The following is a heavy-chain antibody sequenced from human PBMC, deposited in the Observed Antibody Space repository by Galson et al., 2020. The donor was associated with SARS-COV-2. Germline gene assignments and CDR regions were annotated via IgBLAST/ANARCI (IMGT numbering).Heavy chain of an antibody. CDR1: GFTFSSYD. D-gene: IGHD6-13*01. V-gene: IGHV3-13*04. CDR2: IGTAGDT. J-gene: IGHJ6*03. CDR3: ARGTYSAAGTRYYYYMDV. Sequence: GGSLRLSCAASGFTFSSYDMHWVRQATGKGLEWVSAIGTAGDTYYPGSVKGRFTISRENAKKSLYLQMNSLRAGDTAVYYCARGTYSAAGTRYYYYMDVWGKGTTVTVSS.